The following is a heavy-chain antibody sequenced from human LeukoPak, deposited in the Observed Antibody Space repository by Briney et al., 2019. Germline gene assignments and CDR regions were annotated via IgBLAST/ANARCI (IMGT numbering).Heavy chain of an antibody. CDR1: GFTFSNYW. D-gene: IGHD3-10*01. CDR2: ISQDANEK. CDR3: ARGGGRSDDH. Sequence: GGSLRLSCAVSGFTFSNYWMTWVRQAPGKGLEWVANISQDANEKFYVDSVKGRFTISRDNAKNSLYLQMNSLRAEDTAVYYCARGGGRSDDHWGQGTRVTVSS. V-gene: IGHV3-7*01. J-gene: IGHJ5*02.